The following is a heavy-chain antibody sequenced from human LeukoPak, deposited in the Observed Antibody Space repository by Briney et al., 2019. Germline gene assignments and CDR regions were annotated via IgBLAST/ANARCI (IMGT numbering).Heavy chain of an antibody. CDR3: AREALGSGPPGLFDP. V-gene: IGHV1-2*04. J-gene: IGHJ5*02. CDR2: INPNSGGT. Sequence: ASVKVSCKASGYTFTGYYMHWVRQAPGQGLEWMGWINPNSGGTNYAQKFRGWVTMTRDTSISTAYMELSRLRSDDTAVYYCAREALGSGPPGLFDPWGQGTLVTVSS. D-gene: IGHD2-15*01. CDR1: GYTFTGYY.